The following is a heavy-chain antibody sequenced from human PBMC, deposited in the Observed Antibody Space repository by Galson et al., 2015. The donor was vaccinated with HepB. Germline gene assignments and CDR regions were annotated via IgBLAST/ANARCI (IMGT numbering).Heavy chain of an antibody. CDR1: GFTSSSYW. CDR3: ARGRGRSGYDY. J-gene: IGHJ4*02. Sequence: SLRLSCAASGFTSSSYWMTWVRQAPGKGLEWVANIKQDGSDKFYVDSVKGRFAISRDNAKNSLCLQMNSLRAEDTAVYYCARGRGRSGYDYWGQGTLVTVSS. D-gene: IGHD3-22*01. V-gene: IGHV3-7*01. CDR2: IKQDGSDK.